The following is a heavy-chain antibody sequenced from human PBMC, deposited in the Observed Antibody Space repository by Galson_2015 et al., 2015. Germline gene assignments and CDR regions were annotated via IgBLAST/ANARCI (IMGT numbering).Heavy chain of an antibody. CDR2: ISSSSSTI. CDR3: ARDQSYSIILDDYYYYGMDV. Sequence: SLRLSCAASGFTFSSYSMNWVRQAPGKGLEWVAYISSSSSTIYYADSVKGRFTISRDNAKNSLYLQMNSLRDEDTAVYYCARDQSYSIILDDYYYYGMDVWGQGTTVTVSS. V-gene: IGHV3-48*02. D-gene: IGHD4-11*01. CDR1: GFTFSSYS. J-gene: IGHJ6*02.